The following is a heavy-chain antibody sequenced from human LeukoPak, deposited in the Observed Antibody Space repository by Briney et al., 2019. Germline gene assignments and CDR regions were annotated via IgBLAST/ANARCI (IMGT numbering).Heavy chain of an antibody. CDR1: GFTVSSNY. J-gene: IGHJ6*03. V-gene: IGHV3-53*01. CDR2: IYSGGST. D-gene: IGHD3-9*01. CDR3: ASRPYDILTVSFGYYYMDV. Sequence: GGSLRLSCAASGFTVSSNYMSWVRQAPGKGLEWVSVIYSGGSTYYADSVKGRFTISRDNSENTLYLQMNSLRAEDTAVYYCASRPYDILTVSFGYYYMDVWGKGTTVTVSS.